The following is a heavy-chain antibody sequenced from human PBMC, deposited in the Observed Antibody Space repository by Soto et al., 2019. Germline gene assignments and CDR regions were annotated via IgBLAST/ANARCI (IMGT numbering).Heavy chain of an antibody. V-gene: IGHV3-23*01. CDR3: ARYTAVADPYYFDY. CDR2: ISDGVDRA. CDR1: GFNFATYS. J-gene: IGHJ4*02. D-gene: IGHD6-19*01. Sequence: LRLSCAASGFNFATYSMSWVRQAPGKGLEWVAGISDGVDRAYYGDSVKGRFTISRGTSKNMLYLHMNSLRAEDTAIYYCARYTAVADPYYFDYWGQGTLVTVSS.